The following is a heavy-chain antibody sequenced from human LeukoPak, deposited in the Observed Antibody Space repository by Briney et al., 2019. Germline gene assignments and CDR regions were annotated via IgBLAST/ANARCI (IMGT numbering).Heavy chain of an antibody. CDR1: GYSISSGYY. CDR2: TYHSGST. CDR3: ARVAGMYSSSWYYFDY. J-gene: IGHJ4*02. D-gene: IGHD6-13*01. V-gene: IGHV4-38-2*01. Sequence: SETLSLTCAVSGYSISSGYYWGWIRQPPGKGLEWIGSTYHSGSTYYNPSLKSRVTISVDTSKNQFSLKLSSVTAADTAVYYCARVAGMYSSSWYYFDYWGQGTLVTVSS.